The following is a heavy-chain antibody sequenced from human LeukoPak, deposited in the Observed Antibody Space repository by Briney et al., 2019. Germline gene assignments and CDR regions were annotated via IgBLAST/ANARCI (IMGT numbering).Heavy chain of an antibody. V-gene: IGHV4-39*01. CDR1: GGSVNTTPYY. Sequence: PSETLSLTCTVSGGSVNTTPYYWAWIRQPPGKGLEWIGNVYSTGTTYYNASLRSRATISVDTSKNQFSLNLNSVTAADTAIYFCARLPTGYPNWFDSWGRGILVTVSS. D-gene: IGHD3-9*01. CDR3: ARLPTGYPNWFDS. J-gene: IGHJ5*01. CDR2: VYSTGTT.